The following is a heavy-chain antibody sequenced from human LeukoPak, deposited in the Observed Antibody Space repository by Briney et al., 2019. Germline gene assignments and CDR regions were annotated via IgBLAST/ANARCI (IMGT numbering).Heavy chain of an antibody. Sequence: SETLSLTCTVSGGSISSHYWSWIRQPPGKGLEWIGYIYYSGSTNYNPSLKSRVTISVDTSKNQFSLKLSSVTAADTAVYYCARFDSGLLYYFDYWGQGTLVTVSS. V-gene: IGHV4-59*11. CDR1: GGSISSHY. J-gene: IGHJ4*02. CDR3: ARFDSGLLYYFDY. CDR2: IYYSGST. D-gene: IGHD1-14*01.